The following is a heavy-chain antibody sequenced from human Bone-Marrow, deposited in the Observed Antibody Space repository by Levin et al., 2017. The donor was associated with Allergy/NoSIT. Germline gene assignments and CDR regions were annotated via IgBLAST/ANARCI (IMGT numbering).Heavy chain of an antibody. CDR1: GFTVSSNY. D-gene: IGHD4-11*01. V-gene: IGHV3-66*01. Sequence: GESLKISCAASGFTVSSNYMSWVRQAPGKGLEWVSVIYSGGSTYYTDSVKGRFTISRDNSKNTLYLQMNSLRAEDTAVYYCARGPTVTRSFDYWGQGTLVTVSS. CDR2: IYSGGST. CDR3: ARGPTVTRSFDY. J-gene: IGHJ4*02.